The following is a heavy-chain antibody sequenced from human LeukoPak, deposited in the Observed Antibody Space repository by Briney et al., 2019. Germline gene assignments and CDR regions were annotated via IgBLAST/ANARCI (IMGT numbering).Heavy chain of an antibody. V-gene: IGHV4-34*01. CDR2: INHSGST. J-gene: IGHJ5*02. CDR1: GGSFSGYY. CDR3: ARGERGGYCSSTSCRWFDP. D-gene: IGHD2-2*01. Sequence: SETLSLTCAVYGGSFSGYYWSRIRQPPGKGLEWIGEINHSGSTNYNPSLKSRVTISVDTSKNQFSLKLSSVTAADTAVYYCARGERGGYCSSTSCRWFDPWGQGTLVTVSS.